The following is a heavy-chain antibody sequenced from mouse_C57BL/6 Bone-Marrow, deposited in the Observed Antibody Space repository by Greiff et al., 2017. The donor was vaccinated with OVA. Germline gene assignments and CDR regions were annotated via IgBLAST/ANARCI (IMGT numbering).Heavy chain of an antibody. CDR1: GYTFTSYW. J-gene: IGHJ4*01. D-gene: IGHD2-4*01. CDR2: IYPSDSET. CDR3: ASALYYDYDGYAMDY. Sequence: VQLKQPGAELVRPGSSVKLSCKASGYTFTSYWMDWVKQRPGQGLEWIGNIYPSDSETHYNQKFKDKATLTVDKSSSTAYMQLSSLTSEDSAVYYCASALYYDYDGYAMDYWGQGTSVTVSS. V-gene: IGHV1-61*01.